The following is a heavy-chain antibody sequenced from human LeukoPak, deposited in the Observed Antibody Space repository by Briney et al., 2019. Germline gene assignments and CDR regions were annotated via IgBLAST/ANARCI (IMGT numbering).Heavy chain of an antibody. J-gene: IGHJ5*02. D-gene: IGHD6-19*01. CDR3: ARVRDISGSTLGFDP. V-gene: IGHV1-2*02. CDR2: INPNSGGT. Sequence: GASVKVSCKASGYTFTGYYMHWVRQAPGQGLEWMGWINPNSGGTNYAQKFQGRVTMTRDTSISTAYMELSRLRSDDTAVCYCARVRDISGSTLGFDPWGQGTLVTVSS. CDR1: GYTFTGYY.